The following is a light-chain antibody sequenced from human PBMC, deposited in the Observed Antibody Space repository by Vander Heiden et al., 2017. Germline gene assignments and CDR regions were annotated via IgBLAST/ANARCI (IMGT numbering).Light chain of an antibody. CDR3: QSTDSSGSYPVI. CDR2: KDN. J-gene: IGLJ2*01. CDR1: DLPNQH. Sequence: SHALSQPPSVVVPPGQPARITCPGADLPNQHAFWYQQRPGHAPVPVVSKDNDRPSEIPGRFSGSSSATTVTLLISGVLAEDEADYHCQSTDSSGSYPVIFGGGTKLTVL. V-gene: IGLV3-25*03.